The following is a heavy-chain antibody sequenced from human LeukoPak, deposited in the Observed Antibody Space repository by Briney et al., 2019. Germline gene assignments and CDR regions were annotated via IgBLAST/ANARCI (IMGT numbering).Heavy chain of an antibody. CDR3: ARVAPDYGDYVDY. CDR2: IYTSGST. Sequence: SETLSLTCTVSGGSISSGSYYWGWIRQPAGKGLEWIGRIYTSGSTNYNPSLKSRVTISVDTSKNQFSLKLSSVTAADTAVYYCARVAPDYGDYVDYWGQGTLVTVSS. J-gene: IGHJ4*02. CDR1: GGSISSGSYY. D-gene: IGHD4-17*01. V-gene: IGHV4-61*02.